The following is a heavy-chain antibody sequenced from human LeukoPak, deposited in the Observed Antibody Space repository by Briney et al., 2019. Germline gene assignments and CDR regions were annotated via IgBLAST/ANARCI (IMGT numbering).Heavy chain of an antibody. CDR1: GVSFSGYY. D-gene: IGHD3-22*01. V-gene: IGHV4-34*01. CDR3: ARGGWGYYYDSKWFDP. Sequence: SETLCLTCAVSGVSFSGYYWHWIRQPPGKGLEWIGEINNSGSTNYNPSLKSRLTISVDTSKNHFSLMLSTVTAADTAAYYCARGGWGYYYDSKWFDPWGQGTLASVSS. CDR2: INNSGST. J-gene: IGHJ5*02.